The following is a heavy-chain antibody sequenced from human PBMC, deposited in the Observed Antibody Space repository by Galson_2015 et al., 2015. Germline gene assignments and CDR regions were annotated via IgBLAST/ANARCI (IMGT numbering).Heavy chain of an antibody. CDR2: IDQDGSEK. J-gene: IGHJ4*02. V-gene: IGHV3-7*01. CDR3: AGGLGWSSDD. D-gene: IGHD6-19*01. Sequence: SLRLSCAASGFTFSDYFMTWVRQAPGKGLEWVANIDQDGSEKNYVDSVKARFTISRDNAKNSLYLQMDNLRAEDTAVYYCAGGLGWSSDDWVPGTLVTVSS. CDR1: GFTFSDYF.